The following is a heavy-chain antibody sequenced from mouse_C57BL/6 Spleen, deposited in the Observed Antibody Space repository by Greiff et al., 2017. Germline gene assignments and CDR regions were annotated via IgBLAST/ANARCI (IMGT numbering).Heavy chain of an antibody. CDR1: GYTFTSYW. CDR3: ARWGDYDAWFAY. CDR2: IYPGSGST. D-gene: IGHD2-4*01. Sequence: VQLQQPGAELVKPGASVKMSCKASGYTFTSYWITWVKQRPGQGLEWIGDIYPGSGSTNYNEKFKSKATLTVDTSSSTAYMQLSSLTSEDSAVYDCARWGDYDAWFAYWGQGTLVTVSA. V-gene: IGHV1-55*01. J-gene: IGHJ3*01.